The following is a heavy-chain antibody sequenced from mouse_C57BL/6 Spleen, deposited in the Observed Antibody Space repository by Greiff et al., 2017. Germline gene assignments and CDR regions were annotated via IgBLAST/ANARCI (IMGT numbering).Heavy chain of an antibody. J-gene: IGHJ2*01. CDR3: STCPGYYGSSPYFDD. D-gene: IGHD1-1*01. CDR2: IDPEDGDT. Sequence: EVQLQQSGAELVRPGASVKLSCTASGFNIKDYYMHWVKQRPEQGLAWIGRIDPEDGDTEYAPKFHGKATMTADTSSNTAYLQLSSLTSEDTAVYYGSTCPGYYGSSPYFDDWGQGTTLTVYS. V-gene: IGHV14-1*01. CDR1: GFNIKDYY.